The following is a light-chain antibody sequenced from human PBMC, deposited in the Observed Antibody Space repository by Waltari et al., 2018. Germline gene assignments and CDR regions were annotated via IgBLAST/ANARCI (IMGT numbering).Light chain of an antibody. J-gene: IGKJ3*01. CDR2: WAS. Sequence: DIVMTQSPDSLAVSLGERATFNCTSSQSVLYSSNNKNYLAWYQKKPGQPPKLLIYWASIRKSGVPDRFSGSGSGTDFTLTINSLQAEDVAVYYCQQYYNTPSTFGPGTKVDIK. CDR3: QQYYNTPST. CDR1: QSVLYSSNNKNY. V-gene: IGKV4-1*01.